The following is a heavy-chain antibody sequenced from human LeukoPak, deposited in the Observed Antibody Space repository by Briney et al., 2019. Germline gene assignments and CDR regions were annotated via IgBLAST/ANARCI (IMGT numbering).Heavy chain of an antibody. CDR2: IIPILGIA. V-gene: IGHV1-69*04. CDR1: GGTFSSYA. Sequence: GASVKVSCKASGGTFSSYAISWVRQAPGQGLEWMGRIIPILGIANYAQKFQGRVTITADKSTSTAYMELSSLRSEDTAVYYCAGGPRDYDILTGYRDYYYGMDVWGQGTTVTVSS. D-gene: IGHD3-9*01. CDR3: AGGPRDYDILTGYRDYYYGMDV. J-gene: IGHJ6*02.